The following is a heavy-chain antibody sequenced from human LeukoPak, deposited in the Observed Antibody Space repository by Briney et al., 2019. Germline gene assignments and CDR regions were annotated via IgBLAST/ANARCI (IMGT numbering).Heavy chain of an antibody. CDR2: ISAYNGNT. D-gene: IGHD3-10*01. Sequence: ASVKVSCKASGYTFTSYGISWVRQAPGQGLERMGWISAYNGNTNYAQKLQGRVTMTTDTSTSTAYMELRSLRSDDTAVYYCARAKGEWGDYYYYMDVWGKGTTVTVSS. CDR1: GYTFTSYG. CDR3: ARAKGEWGDYYYYMDV. V-gene: IGHV1-18*01. J-gene: IGHJ6*03.